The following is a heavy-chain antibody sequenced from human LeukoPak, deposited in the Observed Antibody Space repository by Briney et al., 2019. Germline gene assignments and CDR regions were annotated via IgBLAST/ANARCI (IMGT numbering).Heavy chain of an antibody. J-gene: IGHJ3*02. V-gene: IGHV4-34*01. Sequence: PSETLSLTCAVYGGSFCGYYWSWIRQPPGKGLEWIGEINHSGSTNYNPSLKSRVTISVDTSKNQFSLKLSSVTAADTAVYYCARAGITIFGVVVYAFDIWGQGTMVTVSS. D-gene: IGHD3-3*01. CDR3: ARAGITIFGVVVYAFDI. CDR1: GGSFCGYY. CDR2: INHSGST.